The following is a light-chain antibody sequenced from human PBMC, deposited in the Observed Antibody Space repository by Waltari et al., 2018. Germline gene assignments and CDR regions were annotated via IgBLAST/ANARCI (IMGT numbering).Light chain of an antibody. Sequence: SYELTQPPSVSGSPGQAARITCSGDALPKQYVHWYQQKPGQAPVMLIYKVNERPSGIPERFSGSSSGTTVSLTISEVQAEDEADYYCQSSDTTSVMFGGGTKVTVL. V-gene: IGLV3-25*03. CDR3: QSSDTTSVM. CDR2: KVN. CDR1: ALPKQY. J-gene: IGLJ3*02.